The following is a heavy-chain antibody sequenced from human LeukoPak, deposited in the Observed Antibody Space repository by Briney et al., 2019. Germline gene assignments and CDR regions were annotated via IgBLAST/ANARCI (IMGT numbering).Heavy chain of an antibody. CDR1: GYTFTSYD. D-gene: IGHD3-10*01. Sequence: ASVKVSCKASGYTFTSYDINWVRQATGQGLKWMGWMNPNGGNTGYAQKFQGRVTMTRNTSISTAYMELSSLRSEDTAVYYCARGRRVRGARVGYYYYYYMDVWGKGTTVTISS. CDR2: MNPNGGNT. CDR3: ARGRRVRGARVGYYYYYYMDV. V-gene: IGHV1-8*01. J-gene: IGHJ6*03.